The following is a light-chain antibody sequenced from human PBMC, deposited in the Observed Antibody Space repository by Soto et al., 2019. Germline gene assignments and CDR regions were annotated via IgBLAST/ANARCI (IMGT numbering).Light chain of an antibody. V-gene: IGKV3-11*01. CDR3: QQRSSWPLT. J-gene: IGKJ4*01. CDR1: QSVSIY. Sequence: EIVLTQSPATLSLSPGERATLSCRASQSVSIYLAWYQQKPGQAPRLLIYDASNRVIGIPARFSGSGSGTDFSLTISSLEPEDFAVYYCQQRSSWPLTFGGGTKVVIK. CDR2: DAS.